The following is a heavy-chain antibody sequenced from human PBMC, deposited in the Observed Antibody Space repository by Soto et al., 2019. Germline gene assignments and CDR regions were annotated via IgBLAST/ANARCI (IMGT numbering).Heavy chain of an antibody. D-gene: IGHD1-1*01. Sequence: SETLSLTCTVSGGSVSSSSNYYWGWIRQPPGKGLEWIGSIYYSGSTYYNPSLKSRVTISVDTSMNQFSLRLASVTAADTAVYYCARHTYPILDGPHFDYWGQGALVTVSS. V-gene: IGHV4-39*01. J-gene: IGHJ4*02. CDR1: GGSVSSSSNYY. CDR2: IYYSGST. CDR3: ARHTYPILDGPHFDY.